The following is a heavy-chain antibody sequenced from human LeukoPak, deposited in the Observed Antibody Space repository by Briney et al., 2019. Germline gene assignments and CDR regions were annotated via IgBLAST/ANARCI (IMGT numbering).Heavy chain of an antibody. J-gene: IGHJ6*03. CDR3: AVATDFSVYYYYMDV. Sequence: GGSLRLSCAASGFTFSSYWMHWVRQAPGKGLVWVSRINGDGSSTSYADSVKGRFTIFRDNAKNTVYLQMNSLRGEDTAVYYCAVATDFSVYYYYMDVWGKGTTVTVSS. V-gene: IGHV3-74*01. CDR2: INGDGSST. CDR1: GFTFSSYW. D-gene: IGHD3-3*01.